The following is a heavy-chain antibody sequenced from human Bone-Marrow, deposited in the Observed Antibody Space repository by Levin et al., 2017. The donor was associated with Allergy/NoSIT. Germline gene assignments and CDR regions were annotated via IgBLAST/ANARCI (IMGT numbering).Heavy chain of an antibody. CDR3: AKDGVEMGTFAR. D-gene: IGHD1-7*01. V-gene: IGHV3-30*18. J-gene: IGHJ4*02. CDR2: ISDDETNK. CDR1: GFSFNKFA. Sequence: GGSLRLSCVASGFSFNKFAMHWVRQAPGKGLEWVAAISDDETNKFYGDSVKGRFTISRDKSKNTVFLQMNSLRPEDTAVYHGAKDGVEMGTFARWGQGTLVTV.